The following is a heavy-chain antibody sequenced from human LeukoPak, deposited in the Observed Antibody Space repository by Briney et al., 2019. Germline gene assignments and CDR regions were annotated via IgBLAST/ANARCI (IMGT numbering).Heavy chain of an antibody. CDR2: ISGSGGST. D-gene: IGHD3-22*01. CDR3: AKRKDSSGYYSYPPYYFDY. CDR1: GFTFSSYA. Sequence: PGGSLRLSCAASGFTFSSYAMSWVRQAPGKGLEWVSAISGSGGSTYYADSVKGRFTISRDNSKNTLYLQMNSLRAEDTAVYYCAKRKDSSGYYSYPPYYFDYWGQGTLVTVSS. J-gene: IGHJ4*02. V-gene: IGHV3-23*01.